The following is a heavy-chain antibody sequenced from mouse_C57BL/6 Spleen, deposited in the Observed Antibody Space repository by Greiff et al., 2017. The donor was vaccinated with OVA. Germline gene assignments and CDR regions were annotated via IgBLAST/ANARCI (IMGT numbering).Heavy chain of an antibody. V-gene: IGHV1-53*01. CDR3: ARGEGYYGYFDY. Sequence: QVQLQQSGTELVKPGASVKLSCKASGYTFTSYWMHWVKQRPGQGLEWIGNINPSNGGTNYNEKFKSKATLTVDKSSSTAYMQLSSLTSEDSAVYYCARGEGYYGYFDYWGQGTTLTVSS. CDR2: INPSNGGT. CDR1: GYTFTSYW. D-gene: IGHD2-1*01. J-gene: IGHJ2*01.